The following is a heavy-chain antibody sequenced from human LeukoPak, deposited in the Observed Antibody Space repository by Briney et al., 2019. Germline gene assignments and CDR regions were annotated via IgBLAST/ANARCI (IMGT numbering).Heavy chain of an antibody. J-gene: IGHJ6*03. V-gene: IGHV1-2*02. CDR1: GYTFTGYY. D-gene: IGHD6-13*01. CDR2: INPNSGGT. Sequence: ASVKVSCKASGYTFTGYYMHWVRQAPGQGLEWMGWINPNSGGTNYAQKFQGRVTMTEDTSTDTAYMELSSLRSEDTAVYYCATGPTGYSSSSRYYYMDVWGKGTTVTVSS. CDR3: ATGPTGYSSSSRYYYMDV.